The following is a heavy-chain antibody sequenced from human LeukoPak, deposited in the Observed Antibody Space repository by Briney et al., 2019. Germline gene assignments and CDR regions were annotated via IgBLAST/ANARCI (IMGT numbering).Heavy chain of an antibody. Sequence: SETLSLTCTVSGGSISSYYWSWIRQPAGTALEWIGRIYTSGTITYNPSLKSRVTMSVDTSKNQFSLKLSSVTAADTAVYYCARGYSSSWYRSNWFDPWGQGTLVTVSS. V-gene: IGHV4-4*07. CDR2: IYTSGTI. CDR3: ARGYSSSWYRSNWFDP. D-gene: IGHD6-13*01. CDR1: GGSISSYY. J-gene: IGHJ5*02.